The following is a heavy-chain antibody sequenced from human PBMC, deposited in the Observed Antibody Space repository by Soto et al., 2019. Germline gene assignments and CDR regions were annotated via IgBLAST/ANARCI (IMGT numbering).Heavy chain of an antibody. D-gene: IGHD3-9*01. J-gene: IGHJ6*03. Sequence: EVQLLESGGGLVQPGGSLRLSWAASGFTFRSYAMSWVRQAPGKGLAWFSAISGSGGSTYYAVSVKGRFTISRDNSKNTLYLQMNSLRAEDTAVYYCAKGGNDILTGYYGYYYMDVWGKGTTVTVSS. CDR1: GFTFRSYA. CDR2: ISGSGGST. V-gene: IGHV3-23*01. CDR3: AKGGNDILTGYYGYYYMDV.